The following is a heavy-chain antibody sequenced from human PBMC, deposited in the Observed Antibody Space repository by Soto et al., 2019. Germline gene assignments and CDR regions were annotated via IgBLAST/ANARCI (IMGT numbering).Heavy chain of an antibody. J-gene: IGHJ3*02. Sequence: LPLTFTVSGFSISSYYWSWILQPAGKGLEWSGRMYTNGRHNYNPYLKSRVTMSVDTSENQCSLKLSSVNAADTAVYYCARGESFHAAFDIWGQGTMVTVS. CDR1: GFSISSYY. V-gene: IGHV4-4*07. CDR2: MYTNGRH. CDR3: ARGESFHAAFDI.